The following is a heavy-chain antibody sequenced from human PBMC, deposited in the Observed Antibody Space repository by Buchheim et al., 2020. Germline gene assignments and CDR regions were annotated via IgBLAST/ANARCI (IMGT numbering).Heavy chain of an antibody. V-gene: IGHV4-34*01. Sequence: QVQLQQWGAGLLKPSETLSLTCAVYGGSFSGYYWSWIRQPPGKGLEWIGEINHSGSTNYNPSLKSRVTISVDTSKNQFSLKLSRVTAADTAVYYCARGVDYYDSSGYYSHYFDYWGQGTL. CDR2: INHSGST. CDR3: ARGVDYYDSSGYYSHYFDY. D-gene: IGHD3-22*01. CDR1: GGSFSGYY. J-gene: IGHJ4*02.